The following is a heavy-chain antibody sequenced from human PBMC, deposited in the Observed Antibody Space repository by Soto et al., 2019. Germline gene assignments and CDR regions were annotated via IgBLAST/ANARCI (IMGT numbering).Heavy chain of an antibody. Sequence: QVQLQESGPGRVKPSETLSLTCTVSGGSISSYYWSWIRQPPGKGLEWIGYIYYSGSTNYNPSLKSRVTISVDTSKNQSSLKLSSVTAADTAVYYCARAGYSSTTTSYYYYYYMDVWGKGTTVTVSS. D-gene: IGHD6-13*01. CDR2: IYYSGST. J-gene: IGHJ6*03. V-gene: IGHV4-59*01. CDR3: ARAGYSSTTTSYYYYYYMDV. CDR1: GGSISSYY.